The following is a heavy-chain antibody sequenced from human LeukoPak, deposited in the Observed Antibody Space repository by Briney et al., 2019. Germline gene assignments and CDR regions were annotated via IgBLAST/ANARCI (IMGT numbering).Heavy chain of an antibody. CDR2: INHSGST. CDR1: GGSFSGYY. J-gene: IGHJ6*03. Sequence: SETLSLTCAVHGGSFSGYYWSWIRQPPGKGLEWIGEINHSGSTNYNPSLKSRVTISVDTSKNQFSLKLSSVTAADTAVYYCARGGSGSMNPDYYYYMDVWGKGTTVTVSS. V-gene: IGHV4-34*01. D-gene: IGHD3-22*01. CDR3: ARGGSGSMNPDYYYYMDV.